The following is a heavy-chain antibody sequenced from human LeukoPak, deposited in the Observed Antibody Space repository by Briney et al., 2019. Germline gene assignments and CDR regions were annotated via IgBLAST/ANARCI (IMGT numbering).Heavy chain of an antibody. CDR3: ARHQATRHGGNSGPYYYYGMDV. D-gene: IGHD2-21*02. J-gene: IGHJ6*02. V-gene: IGHV4-59*08. Sequence: SETLSLTCTVSGGSISSYYWSWIRQPPGKGLEWIGYIYYSGSTNYNPSLKSRVTISVDTSKNQFSLKLSSVTAADTAVYYCARHQATRHGGNSGPYYYYGMDVWGQGTTVTVSS. CDR1: GGSISSYY. CDR2: IYYSGST.